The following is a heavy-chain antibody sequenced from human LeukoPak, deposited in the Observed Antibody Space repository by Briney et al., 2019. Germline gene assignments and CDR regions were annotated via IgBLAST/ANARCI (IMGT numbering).Heavy chain of an antibody. D-gene: IGHD2-2*01. CDR1: GFNFGDYF. CDR2: ISYDGSNK. V-gene: IGHV3-30-3*01. Sequence: GGSLRLSCAASGFNFGDYFMSWIRQAPGKGLEWVAVISYDGSNKYYADSVKGRFTISRDNSKNTLYLQMNSLRAEDTAVYYCARAPTVLVGYCSSSSCQADYWGQGTLVTVSS. J-gene: IGHJ4*02. CDR3: ARAPTVLVGYCSSSSCQADY.